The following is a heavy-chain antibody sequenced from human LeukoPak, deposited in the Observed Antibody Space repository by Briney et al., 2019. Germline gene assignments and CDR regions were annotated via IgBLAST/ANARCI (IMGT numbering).Heavy chain of an antibody. CDR3: ARQSNYGMDV. CDR1: GFTSSSYW. CDR2: INSDGSST. J-gene: IGHJ6*02. V-gene: IGHV3-74*01. Sequence: PGRSLRLSCAASGFTSSSYWMHWVRQAPGKGLVWVSRINSDGSSTNYADSVKGRFTISRDNAKNTLYLQMNSLRAEDTAVNYCARQSNYGMDVWGQGTTVTVSS.